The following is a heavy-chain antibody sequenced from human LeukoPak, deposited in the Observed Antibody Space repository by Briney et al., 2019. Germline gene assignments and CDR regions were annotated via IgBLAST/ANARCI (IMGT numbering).Heavy chain of an antibody. CDR1: GFTVSSNY. CDR2: IRYDGSNK. V-gene: IGHV3-30*02. J-gene: IGHJ4*02. D-gene: IGHD3-22*01. CDR3: ARDFGTPYDSSGYYGY. Sequence: GGSLRLSCAASGFTVSSNYMSWVRQAPGKGLEWVAFIRYDGSNKYYADSVKGRFTISRDNSKNTLYLQMNSLRAEDTAVYYCARDFGTPYDSSGYYGYWGQGTLVTVSS.